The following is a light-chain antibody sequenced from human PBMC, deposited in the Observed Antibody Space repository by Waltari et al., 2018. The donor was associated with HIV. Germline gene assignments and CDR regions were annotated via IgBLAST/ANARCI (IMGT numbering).Light chain of an antibody. CDR2: SSS. CDR1: QSINKF. J-gene: IGKJ1*01. CDR3: QQSYSAPWT. V-gene: IGKV1-39*01. Sequence: DIQMTQSPSSLSASVGDRVTITCRASQSINKFLNWYQQKPGKAPKLLISSSSSLESGVPSRFSGSRTGTDFTLTLSSLEPEDFANYYWQQSYSAPWTFGQGTKVEVK.